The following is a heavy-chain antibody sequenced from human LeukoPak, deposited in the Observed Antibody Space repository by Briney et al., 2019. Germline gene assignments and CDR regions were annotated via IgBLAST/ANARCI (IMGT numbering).Heavy chain of an antibody. CDR3: ARGYGGNSGAFGI. CDR1: GFTFSSYA. Sequence: GGSLRLSCAASGFTFSSYAMSWVRQAPGKGLEWVSALSGSGGSTYYTDSVKGRFTISRDNSKNTLYLQMNSLRTEDTAVYYCARGYGGNSGAFGIWGRGTMVTVSS. V-gene: IGHV3-23*01. D-gene: IGHD4-23*01. CDR2: LSGSGGST. J-gene: IGHJ3*02.